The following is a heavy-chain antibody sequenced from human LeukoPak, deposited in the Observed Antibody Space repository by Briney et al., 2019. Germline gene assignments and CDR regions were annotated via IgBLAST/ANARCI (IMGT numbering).Heavy chain of an antibody. CDR3: AKVGVRYFDWLFFDY. V-gene: IGHV3-9*01. J-gene: IGHJ4*02. D-gene: IGHD3-9*01. Sequence: PGGCLRLSCATSGFTLDNYAMHWVRQAPGKGLGWVSGISWKSGTVIYADSVKGRFNISRDNAKNLLYLQMSSLRAEDTALYYCAKVGVRYFDWLFFDYWGQGTLVTVSS. CDR1: GFTLDNYA. CDR2: ISWKSGTV.